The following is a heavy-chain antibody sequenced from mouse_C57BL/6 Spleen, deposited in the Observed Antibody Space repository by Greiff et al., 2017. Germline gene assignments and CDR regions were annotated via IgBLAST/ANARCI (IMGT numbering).Heavy chain of an antibody. Sequence: QVQLKQPGAELVRPGTSVKLSCKASGYTFTSYWMHWVKQRPGQGLEWIGVIDPSDSYTNYNQKFKGKATLTVDTSSSTAYMQLSSLTSEDSAVYYCARGGYDGYFYAMDYWGQGTSVTVSS. J-gene: IGHJ4*01. CDR1: GYTFTSYW. CDR2: IDPSDSYT. CDR3: ARGGYDGYFYAMDY. D-gene: IGHD2-3*01. V-gene: IGHV1-59*01.